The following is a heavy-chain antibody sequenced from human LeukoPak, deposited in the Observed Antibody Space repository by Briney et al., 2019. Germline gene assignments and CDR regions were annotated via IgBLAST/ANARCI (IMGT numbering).Heavy chain of an antibody. J-gene: IGHJ4*02. CDR3: AKVFVVVTAIQSYFDY. CDR2: TSGSGGST. CDR1: GFTFSSYG. D-gene: IGHD2-21*02. V-gene: IGHV3-23*01. Sequence: PGGSLRLSCAASGFTFSSYGMSWVRQAPGKGLEWVSATSGSGGSTYYADSVKGRFTISRDNSKNTLYLQMNSLRAEDTAVYYCAKVFVVVTAIQSYFDYWGQGTLVTVSS.